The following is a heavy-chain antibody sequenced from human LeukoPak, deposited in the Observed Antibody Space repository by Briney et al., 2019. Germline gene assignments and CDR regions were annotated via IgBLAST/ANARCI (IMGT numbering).Heavy chain of an antibody. V-gene: IGHV3-30-3*01. CDR1: GFTFSSYA. Sequence: GGSLRLSCAASGFTFSSYAMHWVRQAPGKGLEWVAVISYDGSNKYYADSVKGRFTISRGNSKNTLYLQMNSLRAEDTAVYYCQTGDGIVVVTAISDYWGQGTLVTVSS. CDR3: QTGDGIVVVTAISDY. CDR2: ISYDGSNK. J-gene: IGHJ4*02. D-gene: IGHD2-21*02.